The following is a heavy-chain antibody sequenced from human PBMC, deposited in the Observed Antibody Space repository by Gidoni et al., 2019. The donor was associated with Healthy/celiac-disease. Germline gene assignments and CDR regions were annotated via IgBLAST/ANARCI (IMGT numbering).Heavy chain of an antibody. J-gene: IGHJ6*02. CDR1: GGSFSGYS. CDR2: INHSGST. Sequence: QVQLQQWGAGLLKPSETLSLTCAVYGGSFSGYSWSWIRQPPGKGLEWIGEINHSGSTNYNPSLKSRVTISVDTSKNQFSLKLSSVTAADTAVYYCARGGGYYYGSGSYRSRYYYYGMDVWGQGTTVTVSS. D-gene: IGHD3-10*01. CDR3: ARGGGYYYGSGSYRSRYYYYGMDV. V-gene: IGHV4-34*01.